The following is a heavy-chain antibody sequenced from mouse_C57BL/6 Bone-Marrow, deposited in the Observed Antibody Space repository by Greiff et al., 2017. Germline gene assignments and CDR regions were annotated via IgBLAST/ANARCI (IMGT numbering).Heavy chain of an antibody. V-gene: IGHV1-59*01. CDR2: IDPSDSYT. CDR1: GYTFTSYW. D-gene: IGHD1-1*01. J-gene: IGHJ3*01. CDR3: VPAYYYPFAY. Sequence: QVQLQQPGAELVRPGTSVKLSCKASGYTFTSYWMHWVKQRPGQGLEWIGVIDPSDSYTNYNQKFKGKATLTVDTSSSTAYMQLSSLTSEDSAVYYCVPAYYYPFAYWGQGTLVTVSA.